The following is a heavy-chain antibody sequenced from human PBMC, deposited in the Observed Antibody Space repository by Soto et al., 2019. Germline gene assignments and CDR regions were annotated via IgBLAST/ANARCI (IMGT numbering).Heavy chain of an antibody. V-gene: IGHV3-21*01. CDR3: SRSPEVGVRGAY. J-gene: IGHJ4*02. CDR1: GFPFSAYN. D-gene: IGHD3-16*01. CDR2: ITVGSSHI. Sequence: GGSLRLSCRGSGFPFSAYNINWVRQAPGKGLEWVSSITVGSSHIYQPNSMKGRFTISRDDAKNSVYLQIDSLRDEDTALYYCSRSPEVGVRGAYWGQGTLVTVSS.